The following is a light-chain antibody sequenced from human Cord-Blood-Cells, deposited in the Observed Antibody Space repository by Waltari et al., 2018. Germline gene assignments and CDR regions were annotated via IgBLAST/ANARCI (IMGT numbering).Light chain of an antibody. J-gene: IGKJ2*01. CDR1: QSVSSSY. Sequence: EIVLTRSAGTLYLAPGDRATLSCRASQSVSSSYLAWYQQKPGQAPRLLIYGASSSATHIPDRFSGSGSGTDFTLTISRLEPEDFAVDYCQQYGSSPPYTFGQGTKLEIK. CDR3: QQYGSSPPYT. V-gene: IGKV3-20*01. CDR2: GAS.